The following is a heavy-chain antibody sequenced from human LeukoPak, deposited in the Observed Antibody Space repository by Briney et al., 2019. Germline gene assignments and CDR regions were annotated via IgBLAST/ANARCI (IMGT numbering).Heavy chain of an antibody. CDR1: GYTFTSCG. Sequence: GASVKVSCKASGYTFTSCGISWVRQAPGQGLEWMGWISAYNGNTNYAQKLQGRVTMTTDTSTSTAYMELRSLRSDDTAVYYCARDRTLSPYYYYYYMDVWGKGTTVTVSS. CDR2: ISAYNGNT. J-gene: IGHJ6*03. D-gene: IGHD3-16*01. CDR3: ARDRTLSPYYYYYYMDV. V-gene: IGHV1-18*01.